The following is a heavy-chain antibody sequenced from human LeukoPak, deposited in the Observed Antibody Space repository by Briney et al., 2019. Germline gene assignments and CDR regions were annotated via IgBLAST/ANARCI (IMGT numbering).Heavy chain of an antibody. CDR3: ARGDRNYFDY. D-gene: IGHD5/OR15-5a*01. J-gene: IGHJ4*02. Sequence: GGSLRLSCAASGFTFNSYAMHWVRQAPGKGLEYVSAISSNGGSTYYANSLKGRFTISRDNSKNTLYLQMGSLRAEDMAVYYCARGDRNYFDYWGQGTLVTVSS. V-gene: IGHV3-64*01. CDR2: ISSNGGST. CDR1: GFTFNSYA.